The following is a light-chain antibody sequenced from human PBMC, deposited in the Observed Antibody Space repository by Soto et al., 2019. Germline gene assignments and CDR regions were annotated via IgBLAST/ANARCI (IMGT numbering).Light chain of an antibody. V-gene: IGLV1-47*01. CDR1: SSNIGSNY. CDR2: RNN. J-gene: IGLJ3*02. CDR3: AAWDDSLNAWV. Sequence: QSVLTQPPSASGTPGQRVTISCSGSSSNIGSNYVYWYQQLPGTAPKLLIYRNNQRPSGVPDRFSGSKSGTSASLAISGLRSEDEADYCCAAWDDSLNAWVFGGGTQLTVL.